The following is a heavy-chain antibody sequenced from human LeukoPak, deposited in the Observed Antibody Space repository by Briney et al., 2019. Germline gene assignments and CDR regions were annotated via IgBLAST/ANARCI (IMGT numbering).Heavy chain of an antibody. D-gene: IGHD6-19*01. CDR1: GFTFTGYE. Sequence: GGSLRLSCAVSGFTFTGYEMNWVRQAPGKGLEWVSYISSSGSTIYYADSVKGRFTISRDNAKNSLYLQMNSLRAEDTAVYYCARVIAVAGTHFDYWGQGTLVTVSS. CDR3: ARVIAVAGTHFDY. CDR2: ISSSGSTI. V-gene: IGHV3-48*03. J-gene: IGHJ4*02.